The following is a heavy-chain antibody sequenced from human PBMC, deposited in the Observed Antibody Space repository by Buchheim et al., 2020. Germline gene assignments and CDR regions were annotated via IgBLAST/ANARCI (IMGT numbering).Heavy chain of an antibody. CDR2: ISSSSSTI. Sequence: EVQLVESGGGLVQPGGSLRLSCAASRFIFSSYSMNWVRQAPGKGLEWVSYISSSSSTIYYADSVKGRFTISRDNAKNSLHLQMNSLRAEDTAVYYCTRDPAYGSDWYFDLWGRGTL. D-gene: IGHD3-10*01. V-gene: IGHV3-48*04. CDR1: RFIFSSYS. J-gene: IGHJ2*01. CDR3: TRDPAYGSDWYFDL.